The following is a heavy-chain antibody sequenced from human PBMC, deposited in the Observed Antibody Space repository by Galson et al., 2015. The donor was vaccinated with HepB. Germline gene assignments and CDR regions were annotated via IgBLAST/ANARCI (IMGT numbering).Heavy chain of an antibody. D-gene: IGHD3-22*01. V-gene: IGHV1-3*01. CDR1: GYSFTSYA. CDR3: ARSFSSYYRFSYFDY. CDR2: INAGNGNT. J-gene: IGHJ4*02. Sequence: SVKVSCKASGYSFTSYAMHWVRQAPGRRLEWMGWINAGNGNTKYSQKFQGRVTITRDTSASTDYMELSSLRAEDTAVYYCARSFSSYYRFSYFDYWGQGTLVTVSS.